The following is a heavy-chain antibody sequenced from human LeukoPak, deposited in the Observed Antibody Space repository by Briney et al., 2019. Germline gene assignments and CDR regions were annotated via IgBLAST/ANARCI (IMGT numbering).Heavy chain of an antibody. CDR3: ARQAYYYGSGSYTYFDY. CDR2: IYYSGTT. Sequence: SETLSLTCTVSGGSISSSSYYWGWIRQPPGKGLAWFGSIYYSGTTYYTPSLRSRVTISVDTSKNQFSLKLSSVTAADTAVYYCARQAYYYGSGSYTYFDYWGQGTLVTVSS. D-gene: IGHD3-10*01. J-gene: IGHJ4*02. V-gene: IGHV4-39*01. CDR1: GGSISSSSYY.